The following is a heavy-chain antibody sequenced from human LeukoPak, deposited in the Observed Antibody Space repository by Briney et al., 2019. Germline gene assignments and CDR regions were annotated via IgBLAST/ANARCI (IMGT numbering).Heavy chain of an antibody. Sequence: GGSLRLSCAASRFTLSNYAMTCVRQAPGKGLKSVSAISGDAIYTYYLASVKGRFTTSRDNSKNTLFLQMNSLRADDTAVYYCAKNYGISRPFYDYWGQGIVVTVSS. CDR2: ISGDAIYT. CDR1: RFTLSNYA. V-gene: IGHV3-23*01. CDR3: AKNYGISRPFYDY. J-gene: IGHJ4*02. D-gene: IGHD4-17*01.